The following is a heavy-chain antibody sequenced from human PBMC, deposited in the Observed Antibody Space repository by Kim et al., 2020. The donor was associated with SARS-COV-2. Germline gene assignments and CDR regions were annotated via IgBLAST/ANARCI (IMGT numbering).Heavy chain of an antibody. CDR3: ARDRQSGWYYGDLLFDY. J-gene: IGHJ4*02. CDR2: ISSSGSTI. D-gene: IGHD4-17*01. V-gene: IGHV3-11*01. Sequence: GGSLRLSCAASGFTFSDYYMSWIRQAPGKGLEWVSYISSSGSTIYYADSVKGRFTISRDNAKNSLYLQMNSLRAEDTAVYYCARDRQSGWYYGDLLFDYWGQGTLVTVSS. CDR1: GFTFSDYY.